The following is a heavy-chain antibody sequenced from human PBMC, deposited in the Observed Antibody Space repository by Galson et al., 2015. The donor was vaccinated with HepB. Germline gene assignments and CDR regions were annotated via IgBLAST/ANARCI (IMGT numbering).Heavy chain of an antibody. CDR3: AKAHSYSRTWSPSYYFDY. CDR2: ISGNGGSR. D-gene: IGHD6-13*01. V-gene: IGHV3-23*01. J-gene: IGHJ4*02. CDR1: GFTFSNFA. Sequence: SLRLSCAASGFTFSNFAMSWVRQAPGKGLEWVSGISGNGGSRNSAESVKGRFTISRDNSQNTLYLQMNNLSGEDTAIYYCAKAHSYSRTWSPSYYFDYWGQGTLVTVSS.